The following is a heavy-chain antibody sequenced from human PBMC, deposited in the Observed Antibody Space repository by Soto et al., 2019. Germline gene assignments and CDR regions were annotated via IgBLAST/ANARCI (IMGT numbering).Heavy chain of an antibody. Sequence: GGSLRLSCAASGFTFSSYAMSWVRQAPGKGLEWVSAISGSGGSTYYADSVKGRFTISRDNSKNTLYLQMNSLRAEDTAVYYCAKDRGLYYDFWSGYLLFDYWGQGTLVTVSS. J-gene: IGHJ4*02. CDR3: AKDRGLYYDFWSGYLLFDY. CDR2: ISGSGGST. V-gene: IGHV3-23*01. D-gene: IGHD3-3*01. CDR1: GFTFSSYA.